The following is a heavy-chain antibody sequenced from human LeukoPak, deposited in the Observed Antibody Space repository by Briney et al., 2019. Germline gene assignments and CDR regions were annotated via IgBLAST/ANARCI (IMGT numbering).Heavy chain of an antibody. CDR2: IKPDGSQI. CDR3: ARDLNWETY. D-gene: IGHD1-1*01. Sequence: PGGSLRLSCAASGFTFSSYWMTWVRQAPGKGLEWVASIKPDGSQIYYVDSVKGRFTISRDNAKNSLYLQMNSLRAEDTAVYYCARDLNWETYWGQGTLVTVSS. CDR1: GFTFSSYW. J-gene: IGHJ4*02. V-gene: IGHV3-7*01.